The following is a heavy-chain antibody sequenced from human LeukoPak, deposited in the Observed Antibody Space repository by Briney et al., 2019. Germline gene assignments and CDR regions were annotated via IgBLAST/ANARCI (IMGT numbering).Heavy chain of an antibody. CDR2: VSYDGNNK. J-gene: IGHJ4*02. CDR1: GFTFSNYA. Sequence: GGSLRLSCAASGFTFSNYAIHWVRQAPGKGLEWVGVVSYDGNNKYYADSVKGRFTISRDSSKNTLYLQMNSLRAEDTAVYYCARVLSSRNSGWGYFDYWGQGSLVTVSS. CDR3: ARVLSSRNSGWGYFDY. D-gene: IGHD6-19*01. V-gene: IGHV3-30-3*01.